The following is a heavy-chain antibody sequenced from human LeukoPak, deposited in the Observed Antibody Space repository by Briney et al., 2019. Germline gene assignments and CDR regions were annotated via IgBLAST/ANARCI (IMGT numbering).Heavy chain of an antibody. J-gene: IGHJ2*01. CDR1: GYSFTSYW. CDR3: ARRYGGNSPAVYWYFDL. CDR2: IYPGDSDT. Sequence: GESLKISCKGSGYSFTSYWIGWVRQMPGKGLEWMGIIYPGDSDTRYRPSFQGQVTISAHKSITTAYLQWRSLKASDTAMYYCARRYGGNSPAVYWYFDLWGRGTLVTVSS. D-gene: IGHD4-23*01. V-gene: IGHV5-51*01.